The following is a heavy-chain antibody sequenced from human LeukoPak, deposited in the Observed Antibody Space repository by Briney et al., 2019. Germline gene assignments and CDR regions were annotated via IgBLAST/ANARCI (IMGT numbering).Heavy chain of an antibody. CDR3: ARGYGSGSYRYYYYYMDV. Sequence: PSETLSLTCTVSGASINHYYWSWIRQPPGKGLEWIGEINHSGSTNCNPSLKSRVTISVDTSKNQFSLKLSSVTAADTAVYYCARGYGSGSYRYYYYYMDVWGKGTTVTVSS. CDR2: INHSGST. CDR1: GASINHYY. V-gene: IGHV4-34*01. J-gene: IGHJ6*03. D-gene: IGHD3-10*01.